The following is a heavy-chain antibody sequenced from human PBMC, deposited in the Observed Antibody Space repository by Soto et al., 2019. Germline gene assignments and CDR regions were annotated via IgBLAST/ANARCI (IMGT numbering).Heavy chain of an antibody. D-gene: IGHD3-3*01. V-gene: IGHV1-69*13. Sequence: GASVKVSCKASGGTFSSYAISWVRQAPGQGLEWMGGLIPIFGTANYAQKFQGRVTITADESTSTAYMELSSLRSEDTAVYYCARASTIFGVVSPYYYYGMDVWGQGTTVTVSS. J-gene: IGHJ6*02. CDR3: ARASTIFGVVSPYYYYGMDV. CDR1: GGTFSSYA. CDR2: LIPIFGTA.